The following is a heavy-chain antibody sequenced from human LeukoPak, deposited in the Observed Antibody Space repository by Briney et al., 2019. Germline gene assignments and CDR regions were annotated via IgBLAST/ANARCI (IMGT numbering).Heavy chain of an antibody. Sequence: PGGSLRLSCAASGFTFSSYAMSWVRQAPGKGLERVSAISGSGGSTYYADSVKGRFTISRDNSKNTLFLQMNSLSAEDTAVYYCARAAYDSSGYLTLWGQGTLVTVSS. J-gene: IGHJ4*02. CDR2: ISGSGGST. V-gene: IGHV3-23*01. CDR3: ARAAYDSSGYLTL. CDR1: GFTFSSYA. D-gene: IGHD3-22*01.